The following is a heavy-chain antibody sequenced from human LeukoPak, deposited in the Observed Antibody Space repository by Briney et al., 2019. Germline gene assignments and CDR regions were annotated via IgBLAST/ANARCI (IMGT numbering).Heavy chain of an antibody. CDR1: GFAFSTYA. Sequence: GGSLRLSCAASGFAFSTYAMYWVRQAPGKGLEWVAVTSYDETNKYYADSVKGRFTISRDNSKNTLYLQMNSLRAEDTAVYYCAREGLRWLQFSFDYWGQGTRVTVSS. J-gene: IGHJ4*02. CDR2: TSYDETNK. D-gene: IGHD5-24*01. V-gene: IGHV3-30-3*01. CDR3: AREGLRWLQFSFDY.